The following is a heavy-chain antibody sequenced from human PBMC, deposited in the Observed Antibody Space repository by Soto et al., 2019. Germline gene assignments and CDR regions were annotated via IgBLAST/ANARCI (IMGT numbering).Heavy chain of an antibody. J-gene: IGHJ6*02. CDR3: ARSQGSSTSLEIYYYYYYGMDV. CDR2: IIPSSGTA. Sequence: QVQLVQSGAEVKKPGSSVKVSCKASGGTFSSYAISWVRQAPGQGLEWMGGIIPSSGTANYAQKFQGRGTITADESTGTAYMELSSLRSEDTAVYYCARSQGSSTSLEIYYYYYYGMDVWGQGTTVTVSS. CDR1: GGTFSSYA. D-gene: IGHD2-2*01. V-gene: IGHV1-69*01.